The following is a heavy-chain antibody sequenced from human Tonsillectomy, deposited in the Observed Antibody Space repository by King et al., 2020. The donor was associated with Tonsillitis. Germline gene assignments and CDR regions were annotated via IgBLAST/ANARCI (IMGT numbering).Heavy chain of an antibody. Sequence: VQLVESGGGVVQPGRSLRLSCAASGFTFSSYSMHWVRQAPGKGLEWVAVISYDGSNKYYADSVKGRFTISRDNSKNTLYLQMNSLRAEDTAVYYCAGGSALRFLEWLSSLYYGMDVWGQGTTVTVSS. CDR3: AGGSALRFLEWLSSLYYGMDV. CDR1: GFTFSSYS. J-gene: IGHJ6*02. V-gene: IGHV3-30-3*01. CDR2: ISYDGSNK. D-gene: IGHD3-3*01.